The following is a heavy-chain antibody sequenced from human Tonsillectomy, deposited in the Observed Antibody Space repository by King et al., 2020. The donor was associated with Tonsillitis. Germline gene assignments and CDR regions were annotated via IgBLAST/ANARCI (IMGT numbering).Heavy chain of an antibody. Sequence: VQLVESGAEVKKPGASVKVSCKASGYTFTGYYMHWVRQAPGQGLEWMGWINPNSGGTNYAQKFQGRVTMTRDTSISTAYLELSRLRSDDTAVYYCAREVVVFITDTTTIFDIWGQGTMVTVSS. CDR3: AREVVVFITDTTTIFDI. D-gene: IGHD3-22*01. J-gene: IGHJ3*02. CDR2: INPNSGGT. V-gene: IGHV1-2*02. CDR1: GYTFTGYY.